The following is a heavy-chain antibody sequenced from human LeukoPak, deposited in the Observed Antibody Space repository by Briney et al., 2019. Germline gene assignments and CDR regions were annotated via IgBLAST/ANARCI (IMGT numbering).Heavy chain of an antibody. J-gene: IGHJ3*02. CDR2: IGATGAHT. Sequence: GGSLRLSCAASGFRFSYHDMHWVRQAPGKGLEFVSSIGATGAHTFYADSVKGRFTISRDNFQSTMYLQMDGLRPEDSAVYYCARELGGTKTGGFDIWGQGTVVTVSS. D-gene: IGHD1-14*01. CDR1: GFRFSYHD. V-gene: IGHV3-64*02. CDR3: ARELGGTKTGGFDI.